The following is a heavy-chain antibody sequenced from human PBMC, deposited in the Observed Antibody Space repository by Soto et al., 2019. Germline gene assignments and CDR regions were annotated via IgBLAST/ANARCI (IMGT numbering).Heavy chain of an antibody. D-gene: IGHD5-12*01. V-gene: IGHV6-1*01. CDR1: GDSVSSNSAA. CDR2: TYYRSKWYN. J-gene: IGHJ5*02. Sequence: PSQTLSLTCAISGDSVSSNSAAWNWIRQSPSRGLEWLGRTYYRSKWYNDYAVSVKSRITINPDTSKNQFSLQLNSVTPEDTAVYYCARSLDIVATITFLGLNWFDPWGQGTLVTVSS. CDR3: ARSLDIVATITFLGLNWFDP.